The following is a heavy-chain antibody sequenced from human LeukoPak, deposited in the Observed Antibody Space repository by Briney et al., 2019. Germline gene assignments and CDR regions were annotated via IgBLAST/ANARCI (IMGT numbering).Heavy chain of an antibody. V-gene: IGHV3-23*01. CDR1: GFTFSSYA. Sequence: GGSLRLSCAASGFTFSSYAMSWVRQAPGKGLEWVSAISGSGGSTYYADSVKGRFTISRDNSKNTLYLQMNSLRAEDTAVYYCAKVSRYDSYYDFWSGYHPFDYWGQGTLVTVSS. CDR3: AKVSRYDSYYDFWSGYHPFDY. CDR2: ISGSGGST. D-gene: IGHD3-3*01. J-gene: IGHJ4*02.